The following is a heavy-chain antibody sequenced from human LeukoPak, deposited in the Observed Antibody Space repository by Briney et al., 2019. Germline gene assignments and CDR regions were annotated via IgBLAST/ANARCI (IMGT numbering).Heavy chain of an antibody. CDR3: ARHESGYSGYGRHFDY. Sequence: SETLSLTCTVSGGSISSTTYYWGWIRQPPGKGLDWIGNIYYSGSTYYNPSLKSRVTISVDTSKNQFSLKLSSVTAADTAVYYCARHESGYSGYGRHFDYWGQGTLVTVSS. D-gene: IGHD5-12*01. CDR1: GGSISSTTYY. V-gene: IGHV4-39*01. CDR2: IYYSGST. J-gene: IGHJ4*02.